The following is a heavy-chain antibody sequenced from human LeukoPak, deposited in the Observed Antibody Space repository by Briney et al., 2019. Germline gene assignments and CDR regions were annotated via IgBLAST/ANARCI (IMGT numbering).Heavy chain of an antibody. CDR2: IIPIFGTA. CDR1: GGTFSSYA. J-gene: IGHJ4*02. V-gene: IGHV1-69*05. CDR3: ARDWLVAAAGLDC. D-gene: IGHD6-13*01. Sequence: SVKVSCKASGGTFSSYAISWVRQAPGQGLEWMGRIIPIFGTANYAQKFQGRVTITTDESTSTAYMELSRLRSEDTAVYYCARDWLVAAAGLDCWGQGTLVTVSS.